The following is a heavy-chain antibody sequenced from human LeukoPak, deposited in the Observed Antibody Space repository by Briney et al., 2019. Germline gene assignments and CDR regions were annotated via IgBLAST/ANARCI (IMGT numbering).Heavy chain of an antibody. J-gene: IGHJ6*02. CDR3: ARLEGPLYYYYGMDV. D-gene: IGHD1-1*01. CDR2: IYPGDSDT. Sequence: GESLKISCKGSGYSFTSYWIGWVRQMPGKGLEWMGIIYPGDSDTRYSPSFQGQVTISADKSISTAYLQWSSLKASDTAMYYSARLEGPLYYYYGMDVWGQGTTVTVSS. CDR1: GYSFTSYW. V-gene: IGHV5-51*01.